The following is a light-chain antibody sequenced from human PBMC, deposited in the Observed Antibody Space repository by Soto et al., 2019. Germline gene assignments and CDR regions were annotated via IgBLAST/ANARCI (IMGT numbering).Light chain of an antibody. J-gene: IGLJ1*01. CDR3: TSFAGSTIP. Sequence: QSALTQPPSASGSPGQSVTISCTGTSSDVGGYNYVSWYQQHPGKAPKLIIYEVSERPSGVPDRFSGSKSGNTAFLTVSGLQAEDEADYYCTSFAGSTIPFGTGTKLTVL. CDR1: SSDVGGYNY. CDR2: EVS. V-gene: IGLV2-8*01.